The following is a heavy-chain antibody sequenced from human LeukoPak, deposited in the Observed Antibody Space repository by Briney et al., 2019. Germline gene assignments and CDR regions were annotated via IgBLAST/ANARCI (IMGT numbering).Heavy chain of an antibody. V-gene: IGHV4-31*03. CDR1: GGSISSGGYY. J-gene: IGHJ5*02. Sequence: SETLSLTCTVSGGSISSGGYYWSWIRQHPGKGLEWIGYIYYSGSTYYNPSLKSRVTISVDTSKNQFYLKLSSVTAADTAVYYCAIWLRGPAAIGWFDPWGQGTLVTVSS. CDR2: IYYSGST. D-gene: IGHD2-2*02. CDR3: AIWLRGPAAIGWFDP.